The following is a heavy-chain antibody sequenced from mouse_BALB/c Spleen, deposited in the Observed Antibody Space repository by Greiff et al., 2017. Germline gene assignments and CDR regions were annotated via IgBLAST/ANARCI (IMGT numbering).Heavy chain of an antibody. V-gene: IGHV3-2*02. CDR1: GYSITSDYA. D-gene: IGHD2-4*01. Sequence: DVQLQESGPGLVKPSQSLSLTCTVTGYSITSDYAWNWIRQFPGNKLEWMGYISYSGSTSYNPSLKSRISITRDTSKNQFFLQLNSVTTEDTATYYCARRTYYDYAMDYWGQGTSVTVSS. CDR3: ARRTYYDYAMDY. J-gene: IGHJ4*01. CDR2: ISYSGST.